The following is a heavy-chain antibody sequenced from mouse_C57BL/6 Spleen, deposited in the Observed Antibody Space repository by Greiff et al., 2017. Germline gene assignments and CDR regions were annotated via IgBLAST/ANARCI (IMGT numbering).Heavy chain of an antibody. CDR3: ARGDYDAFYAMDY. CDR1: GYAFSSSW. V-gene: IGHV1-82*01. J-gene: IGHJ4*01. D-gene: IGHD2-4*01. CDR2: IYPGDGDT. Sequence: VKMMESGPELVKPGASVKISCKASGYAFSSSWMNWVKQRPGKGLEWIGRIYPGDGDTNYNGKFKGKATLTADKSSSTAYMQLSSLTSEDSAVYFCARGDYDAFYAMDYWGQGTSVTVSS.